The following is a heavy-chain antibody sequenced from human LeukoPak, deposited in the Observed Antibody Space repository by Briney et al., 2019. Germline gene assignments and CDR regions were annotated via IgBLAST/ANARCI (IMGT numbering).Heavy chain of an antibody. CDR3: ARGGDYSPSADDY. J-gene: IGHJ4*02. CDR1: GGTFSSYA. D-gene: IGHD4-17*01. Sequence: ASVKVSCKASGGTFSSYAITWVRQAPGQGLDWMGWISTYNGNTNYAQKLQGRVAMTTDTSTRTAYMELRSLRSDDTAVYYCARGGDYSPSADDYWGQGTLVTVSS. V-gene: IGHV1-18*01. CDR2: ISTYNGNT.